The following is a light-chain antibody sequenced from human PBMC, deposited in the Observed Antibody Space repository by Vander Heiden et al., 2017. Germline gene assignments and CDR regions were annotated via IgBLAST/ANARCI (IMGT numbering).Light chain of an antibody. V-gene: IGKV3-15*01. Sequence: EIVMTQSPATLSVSPGERATLSCRASQSVSSNLAWYQQKPVQAPRLLIYGASTRATGIPARFRGTGSGTEFTLTISILQSEDFAVYYCQQDNNWPQTSGHGTKVDLK. CDR1: QSVSSN. CDR2: GAS. CDR3: QQDNNWPQT. J-gene: IGKJ3*01.